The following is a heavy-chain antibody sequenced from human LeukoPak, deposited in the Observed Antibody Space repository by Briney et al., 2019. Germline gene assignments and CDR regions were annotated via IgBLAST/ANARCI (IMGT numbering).Heavy chain of an antibody. Sequence: GGSLRLSCAASGFTFSSYSMNWVRQAPGKGLEWVSYISSSSSTIYYADSVKGRFTISRDNAKNSLYLQMNSLRAEDTAVYYCASHPAGYSNDYWGQGTLVTVSS. J-gene: IGHJ4*02. D-gene: IGHD3-9*01. CDR3: ASHPAGYSNDY. V-gene: IGHV3-48*04. CDR1: GFTFSSYS. CDR2: ISSSSSTI.